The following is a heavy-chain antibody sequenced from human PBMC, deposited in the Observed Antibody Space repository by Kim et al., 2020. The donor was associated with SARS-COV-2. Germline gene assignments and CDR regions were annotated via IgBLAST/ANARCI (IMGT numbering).Heavy chain of an antibody. J-gene: IGHJ6*02. V-gene: IGHV1-69*13. CDR3: ARGPLGYCSSTSCQFDGMDV. Sequence: SVKVSCKASGGTFSSYAISWVRQAPGQGLEWMGGIIPIFGTANYAQKSQGRVTITADESTSTAYMELSSLRSEDTAVYYCARGPLGYCSSTSCQFDGMDVWGQGTTVTVSS. CDR2: IIPIFGTA. CDR1: GGTFSSYA. D-gene: IGHD2-2*01.